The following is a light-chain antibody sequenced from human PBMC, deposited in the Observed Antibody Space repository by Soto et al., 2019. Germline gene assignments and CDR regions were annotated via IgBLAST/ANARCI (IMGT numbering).Light chain of an antibody. CDR3: QQYNSHPYT. Sequence: DIQMTQSPSTLSASVGDRVTITCRASKSISSWLAWYQQKPGKAPKLLIFDASSLESGVPSRFSGSGSGTEFTLTISSLQPDDFATYYCQQYNSHPYTFGQGTKLEIK. J-gene: IGKJ2*01. CDR2: DAS. V-gene: IGKV1-5*01. CDR1: KSISSW.